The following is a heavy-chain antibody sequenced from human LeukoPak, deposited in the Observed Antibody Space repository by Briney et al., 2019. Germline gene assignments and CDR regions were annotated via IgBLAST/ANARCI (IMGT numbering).Heavy chain of an antibody. CDR3: ARDPGDYGFGY. V-gene: IGHV4-38-2*02. D-gene: IGHD4-17*01. CDR2: IYHSGST. CDR1: GYSISSGYY. J-gene: IGHJ4*02. Sequence: PSETLSLTCTVSGYSISSGYYWGWIRQPPGKGLEWIGSIYHSGSTYYNPSLKSRVTISVDTSKNQFSLKLSSVTAADTAVYYCARDPGDYGFGYWGQGTLVTVSS.